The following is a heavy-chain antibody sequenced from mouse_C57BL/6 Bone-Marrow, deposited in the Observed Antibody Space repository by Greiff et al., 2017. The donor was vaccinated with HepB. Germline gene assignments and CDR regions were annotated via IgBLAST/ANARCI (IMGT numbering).Heavy chain of an antibody. V-gene: IGHV14-1*01. CDR3: TNLLLRAWYAY. CDR2: IDPEDGDT. J-gene: IGHJ3*01. D-gene: IGHD1-1*01. CDR1: GFNIKDYY. Sequence: VQLQQSGAELVRPGASVKLSCTASGFNIKDYYMHWVKQRPEQGLEWIGRIDPEDGDTEYDPKLQGKATMSADTSANTAYLHLRSLTSEDTAVYYCTNLLLRAWYAYWGQGTLVTVSA.